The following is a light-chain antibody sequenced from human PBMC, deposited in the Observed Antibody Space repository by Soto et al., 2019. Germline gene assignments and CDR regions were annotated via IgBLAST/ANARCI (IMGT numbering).Light chain of an antibody. V-gene: IGLV2-11*01. J-gene: IGLJ2*01. CDR2: DVS. CDR3: SSYAGTYAVV. CDR1: SSDVGRYEF. Sequence: QSVLTQPRSVSGSPGQSVTISCTGTSSDVGRYEFVSWFQQHPGKAPKLLIYDVSKRPSGVPDRFSGSKSDNTASLTISGLQAEDEGDYHCSSYAGTYAVVFGGGTKLTVL.